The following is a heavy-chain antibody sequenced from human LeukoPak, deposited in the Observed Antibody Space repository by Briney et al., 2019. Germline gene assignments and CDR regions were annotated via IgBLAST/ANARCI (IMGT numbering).Heavy chain of an antibody. CDR3: TTGGSVIVAGTRAFDI. Sequence: PGGSPRLSCAASDFTFSNTWMNWVRQAPGKGLEWVGRIKSEIDGGATDYAAPVQGRFIISRDDSQATLYLQMNSLKTEDTAVYYCTTGGSVIVAGTRAFDIRGQGTMVTVSS. CDR1: DFTFSNTW. V-gene: IGHV3-15*07. J-gene: IGHJ3*02. CDR2: IKSEIDGGAT. D-gene: IGHD5-12*01.